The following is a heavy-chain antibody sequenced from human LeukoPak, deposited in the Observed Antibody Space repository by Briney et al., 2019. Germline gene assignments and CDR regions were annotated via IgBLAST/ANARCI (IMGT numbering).Heavy chain of an antibody. J-gene: IGHJ6*03. Sequence: GRSLRLSCAASGFTFNSYGMHWVRQAPGKGLEWVAFIWYDVSNKYYADSVKDRFTISRDDSKNSLYLQMYSLRAEDTAVYYCARSSTGGFYYYYYMDVWGKGTTVTVSS. CDR3: ARSSTGGFYYYYYMDV. D-gene: IGHD3-16*01. V-gene: IGHV3-33*01. CDR2: IWYDVSNK. CDR1: GFTFNSYG.